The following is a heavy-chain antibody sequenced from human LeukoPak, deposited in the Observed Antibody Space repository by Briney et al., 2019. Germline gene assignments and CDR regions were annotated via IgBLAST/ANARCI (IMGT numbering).Heavy chain of an antibody. CDR1: GFTFGDYA. J-gene: IGHJ3*01. CDR3: AREAPAGEKRRDGYNYHAFEL. CDR2: ISWNSGSI. V-gene: IGHV3-9*01. Sequence: GRSLRLSCAASGFTFGDYAMHWVRQAPGKGLEWVSGISWNSGSIGYADSVKGRFTISRDNAKNSLYLQMNSLRAEDTAVYYCAREAPAGEKRRDGYNYHAFELWGQGTMVTVSS. D-gene: IGHD5-24*01.